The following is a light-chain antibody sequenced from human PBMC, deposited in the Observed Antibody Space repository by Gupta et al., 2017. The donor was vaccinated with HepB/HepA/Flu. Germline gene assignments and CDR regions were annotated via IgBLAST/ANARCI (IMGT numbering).Light chain of an antibody. J-gene: IGKJ3*01. V-gene: IGKV3-11*01. CDR1: QSVSSY. Sequence: EIVLTQSPATLSLSPGERATLSCRASQSVSSYLAWYQQKPGQAPRLLIYDASNRATGIPARFSGSGSGTDFTLTISSLEPEDFAVYYCQQRSNGPLRVTFGPGTKVDIK. CDR2: DAS. CDR3: QQRSNGPLRVT.